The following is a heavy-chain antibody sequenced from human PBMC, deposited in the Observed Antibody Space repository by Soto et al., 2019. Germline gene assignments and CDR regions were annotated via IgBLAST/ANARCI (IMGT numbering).Heavy chain of an antibody. CDR3: VRHRGPGQVY. Sequence: QLQLQESGPGLVKPSETLSLTCAVSGGSISGYYWTWIRQPPGKGMEWVGSLFYGGTIDYNASLKRRLTLSVDTSKNQFSLKLRSVTAADTAVYYCVRHRGPGQVYWGQGTLVTAS. CDR2: LFYGGTI. CDR1: GGSISGYY. V-gene: IGHV4-39*01. D-gene: IGHD1-1*01. J-gene: IGHJ4*02.